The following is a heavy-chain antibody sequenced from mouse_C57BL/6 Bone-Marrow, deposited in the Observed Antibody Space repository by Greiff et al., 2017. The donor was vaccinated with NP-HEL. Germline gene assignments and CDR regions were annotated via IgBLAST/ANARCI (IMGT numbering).Heavy chain of an antibody. CDR3: AREGFYYEYSWFAY. CDR2: ISDGGSYT. D-gene: IGHD2-4*01. CDR1: GFTFSSYA. J-gene: IGHJ3*01. Sequence: EVQGVESGGGLVKPGGSLKLSCAASGFTFSSYAMSWVRQTPEKRLEWVATISDGGSYTYYPDNVKGRFTISRDNAKNNLYLQMSHRKSEDTAMYYGAREGFYYEYSWFAYWGQGTLVTVSA. V-gene: IGHV5-4*01.